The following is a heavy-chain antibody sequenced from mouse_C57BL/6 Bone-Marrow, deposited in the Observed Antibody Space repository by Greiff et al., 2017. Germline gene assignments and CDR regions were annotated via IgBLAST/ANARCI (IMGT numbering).Heavy chain of an antibody. V-gene: IGHV1-69*01. CDR1: GYTFTSYW. Sequence: VQLQQSGAELVMPGASVKLSCKASGYTFTSYWMHWVKQRPGQGLEWIGEIDPADGNTNYNQKFKGKATLTVDKSSSTAYMQLSSLTSEDSAVYYCARCGDYYYYAIDYWGQGTSVTVSS. CDR2: IDPADGNT. J-gene: IGHJ4*01. D-gene: IGHD2-13*01. CDR3: ARCGDYYYYAIDY.